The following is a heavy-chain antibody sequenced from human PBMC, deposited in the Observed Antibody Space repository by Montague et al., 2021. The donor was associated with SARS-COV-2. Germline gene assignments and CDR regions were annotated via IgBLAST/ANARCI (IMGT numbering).Heavy chain of an antibody. Sequence: SETLSLTCTFSGGSISTIVNFWGWIRQPPGKGLEWIGSISYTGSTYHNPSLKSRVTMSVGTSKNQFSLKLNSVTAADTAVYYCARSGDPGTTVTYLYWGQGTLVTVSS. CDR3: ARSGDPGTTVTYLY. J-gene: IGHJ4*02. D-gene: IGHD4-11*01. CDR2: ISYTGST. V-gene: IGHV4-39*07. CDR1: GGSISTIVNF.